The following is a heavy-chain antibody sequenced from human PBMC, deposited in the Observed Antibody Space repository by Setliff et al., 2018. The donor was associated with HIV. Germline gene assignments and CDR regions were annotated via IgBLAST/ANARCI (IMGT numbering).Heavy chain of an antibody. CDR1: TDSISNSH. D-gene: IGHD3-16*01. CDR3: ARDRSKYGTGSSAYNWFDP. Sequence: SETLSLTCSVSTDSISNSHWSWMRQTAGKGLEWIGRIFGSGTTHYNPSLESRVTMSIDTAKKQFFLRLNSVTAADTAVYSCARDRSKYGTGSSAYNWFDPWGPGTLVTVSS. CDR2: IFGSGTT. V-gene: IGHV4-4*07. J-gene: IGHJ5*02.